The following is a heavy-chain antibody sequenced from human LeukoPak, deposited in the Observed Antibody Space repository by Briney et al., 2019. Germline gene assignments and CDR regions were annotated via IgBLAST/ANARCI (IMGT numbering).Heavy chain of an antibody. V-gene: IGHV3-30-3*01. J-gene: IGHJ5*02. Sequence: GGSLRLSCAASRFTFSTYAMHWVRQAPGKGLEWVAAISSDGNHKHFADSVKGRFTISRDNSKNTLFLQMNSLRPEDTAMYYCARDRLAPPGVYWFDPWGQGTLVTVSS. CDR2: ISSDGNHK. CDR3: ARDRLAPPGVYWFDP. D-gene: IGHD6-13*01. CDR1: RFTFSTYA.